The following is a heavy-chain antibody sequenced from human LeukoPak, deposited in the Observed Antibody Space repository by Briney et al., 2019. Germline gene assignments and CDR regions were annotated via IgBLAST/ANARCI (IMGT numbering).Heavy chain of an antibody. CDR1: GFIFSDHY. Sequence: GGSLRLSCAASGFIFSDHYMDWVRQAPGKGLEWVGRIRNKPSVYTTEYAASVKGRFTISRDDSKNSLYLQMNSLKTEDTAVYFCTRSSTGWSNWFDPWGQGTLVTVSS. V-gene: IGHV3-72*01. CDR2: IRNKPSVYTT. D-gene: IGHD6-19*01. J-gene: IGHJ5*02. CDR3: TRSSTGWSNWFDP.